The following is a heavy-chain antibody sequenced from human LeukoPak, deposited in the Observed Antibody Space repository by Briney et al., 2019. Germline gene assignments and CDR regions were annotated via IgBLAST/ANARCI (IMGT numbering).Heavy chain of an antibody. J-gene: IGHJ4*02. CDR2: ISSSGSTI. V-gene: IGHV3-11*04. CDR3: ATDCRGGSCLFDY. Sequence: GGSLRLSCAASGFTFSDYYMSWIRQAPGKGLEWVSYISSSGSTIYYADSVKGRFTISRDNAKNSLYLQMNSLRAEDTAVYYCATDCRGGSCLFDYWGQGTLVTVSS. CDR1: GFTFSDYY. D-gene: IGHD2-15*01.